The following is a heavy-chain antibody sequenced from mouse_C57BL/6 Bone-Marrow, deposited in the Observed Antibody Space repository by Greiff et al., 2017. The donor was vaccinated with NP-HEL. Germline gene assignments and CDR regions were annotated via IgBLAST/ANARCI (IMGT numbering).Heavy chain of an antibody. CDR1: GYTFTSYW. D-gene: IGHD2-5*01. Sequence: EVQLQQSGTVLARPWASVKMSCKTSGYTFTSYWMHWVKQRPGQGLEWIGAIYPGNSDTSYNQKFKGKAKLTAVTSASTAYMELSSLTNEDSAVYYCTRPSYSNYEVWFAYWGQGTLVTVSA. V-gene: IGHV1-5*01. J-gene: IGHJ3*01. CDR2: IYPGNSDT. CDR3: TRPSYSNYEVWFAY.